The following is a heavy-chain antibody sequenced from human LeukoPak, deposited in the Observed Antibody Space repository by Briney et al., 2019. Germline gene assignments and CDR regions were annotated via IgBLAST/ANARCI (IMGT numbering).Heavy chain of an antibody. V-gene: IGHV3-7*01. D-gene: IGHD3-22*01. Sequence: PGGSQRLSCAASGFAFSSYWMSWVRQAPGKGLEWVANIKRDGSDTSYVDSVKGRFTISRDNARNSLYLQLNSLRAEDTAVYYCARDANYYDSRGENYFNSWGQGTLVTVSS. CDR3: ARDANYYDSRGENYFNS. J-gene: IGHJ4*02. CDR1: GFAFSSYW. CDR2: IKRDGSDT.